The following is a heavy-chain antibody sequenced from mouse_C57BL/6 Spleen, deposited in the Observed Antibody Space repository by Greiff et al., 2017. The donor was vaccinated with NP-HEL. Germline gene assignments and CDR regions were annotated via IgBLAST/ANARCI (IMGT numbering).Heavy chain of an antibody. V-gene: IGHV1-69*01. D-gene: IGHD4-1*01. CDR2: IDPSDSYT. CDR1: GYTFTSYW. CDR3: ARGTGTGAMDY. Sequence: VQLQQPGAELVMPGASVKLSCKASGYTFTSYWMHWVKQRPGQGLEWIGEIDPSDSYTNYNQKFKGKSTLTVDKSYSTAYMQLSSLTSEASAVYYCARGTGTGAMDYWGQGTSVTVSS. J-gene: IGHJ4*01.